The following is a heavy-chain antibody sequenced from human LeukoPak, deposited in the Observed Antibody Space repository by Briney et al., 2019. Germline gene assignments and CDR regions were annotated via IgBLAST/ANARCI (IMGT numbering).Heavy chain of an antibody. CDR3: ARRRANWGP. D-gene: IGHD7-27*01. CDR1: GDSISSYY. Sequence: SETLSLTCTVSGDSISSYYWSWIRQPPGKGLEWIGYIYYSGGTDYNPSLKSRVTISVDTSKNQFSLKLSSVTAADTAVYYCARRRANWGPWGQGTLVTVSS. J-gene: IGHJ5*02. CDR2: IYYSGGT. V-gene: IGHV4-59*01.